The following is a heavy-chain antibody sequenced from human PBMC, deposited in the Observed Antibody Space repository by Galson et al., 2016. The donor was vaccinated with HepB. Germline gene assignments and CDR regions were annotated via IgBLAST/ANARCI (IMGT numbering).Heavy chain of an antibody. D-gene: IGHD6-19*01. J-gene: IGHJ4*02. Sequence: SLRLSCAASGFSFSDFWMHWVRQGPGKGLVWVSHINEDGSDTDYADTVKGRFTISRDNAKNTLYLQMNSLRAYDPAVYYCARGFPGSAWYVVFDHWGQGTQLTVSS. CDR3: ARGFPGSAWYVVFDH. CDR2: INEDGSDT. V-gene: IGHV3-74*01. CDR1: GFSFSDFW.